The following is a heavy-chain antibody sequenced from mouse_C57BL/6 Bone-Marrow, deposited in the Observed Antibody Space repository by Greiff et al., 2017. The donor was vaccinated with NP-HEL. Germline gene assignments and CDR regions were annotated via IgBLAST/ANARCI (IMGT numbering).Heavy chain of an antibody. CDR2: IYPGSGNT. V-gene: IGHV1-76*01. D-gene: IGHD4-1*01. J-gene: IGHJ4*01. CDR1: GYTFTDLY. Sequence: QVQLQQSGAELVRPGASVKLSCKASGYTFTDLYINRVKQRPGQGLEWIARIYPGSGNTYYNEKFKGKATMTAEKSSSTAYMQLSSLTSEDSAVYFCARTRRGNYYAMDYWGQGTSVTVSS. CDR3: ARTRRGNYYAMDY.